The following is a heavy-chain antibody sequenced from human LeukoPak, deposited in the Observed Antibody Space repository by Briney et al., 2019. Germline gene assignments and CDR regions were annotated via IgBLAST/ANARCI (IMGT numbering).Heavy chain of an antibody. D-gene: IGHD4-17*01. V-gene: IGHV3-23*01. CDR3: AKGTTTVTSLGYFDY. CDR2: ISGSGGST. Sequence: PGGSLRLSCAASGFTFSSYAMSWVRQAPGKGLEWVSAISGSGGSTYYADSVKGRSTISRDNSKNTLYLQMNSLRAEDTAVYYCAKGTTTVTSLGYFDYWGQGTLVTVSS. CDR1: GFTFSSYA. J-gene: IGHJ4*02.